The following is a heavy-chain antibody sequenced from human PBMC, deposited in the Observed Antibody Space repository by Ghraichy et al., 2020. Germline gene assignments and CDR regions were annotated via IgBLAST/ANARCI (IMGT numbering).Heavy chain of an antibody. D-gene: IGHD3-22*01. CDR1: GFTFSSYA. CDR3: AKHDSSGYYEAFDI. CDR2: ISGSGGSK. Sequence: GGSLRLSCAASGFTFSSYAMSWVRQAPGKGLEWVSSISGSGGSKSYADSVKGRFTISRDNSQSTLCLQMNSLRAEDTAVYYCAKHDSSGYYEAFDIWGQGTMVTVSS. V-gene: IGHV3-23*01. J-gene: IGHJ3*02.